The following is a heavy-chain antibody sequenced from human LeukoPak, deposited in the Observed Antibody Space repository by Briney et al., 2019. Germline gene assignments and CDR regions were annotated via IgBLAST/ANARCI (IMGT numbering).Heavy chain of an antibody. CDR3: ARNGGGLGI. V-gene: IGHV3-48*03. CDR2: ISPSGSVM. CDR1: GFTFNSYD. Sequence: PGGSLRLSCAASGFTFNSYDMVWVRQAPGKGLEWVSYISPSGSVMSYSDSVKGRFTVSRGNAKNLMYLQMSSLRAEDTAVYYCARNGGGLGIWGQGTMVTVSS. D-gene: IGHD2-15*01. J-gene: IGHJ3*02.